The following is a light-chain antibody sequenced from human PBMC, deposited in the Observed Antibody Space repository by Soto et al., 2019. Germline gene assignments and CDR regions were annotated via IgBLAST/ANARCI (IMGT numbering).Light chain of an antibody. CDR2: KSS. Sequence: ILMSQSPSSLSASVGDRVTITCRARQDLDKWLACYHQKPVKAPNLLIYKSSTLREGVTSRFSGFGSGTEYILTISDLQPDDFGTYSGQQYSSYWTFGQGPMVEIK. V-gene: IGKV1-5*03. CDR3: QQYSSYWT. CDR1: QDLDKW. J-gene: IGKJ1*01.